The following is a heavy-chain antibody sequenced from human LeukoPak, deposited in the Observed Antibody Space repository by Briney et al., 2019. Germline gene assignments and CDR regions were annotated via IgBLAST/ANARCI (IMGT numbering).Heavy chain of an antibody. V-gene: IGHV3-74*01. CDR2: INSDGSST. J-gene: IGHJ6*02. CDR1: GFTFSNHW. Sequence: GGSLRLSCAAAGFTFSNHWMHWVRQAPGKGLVWVSSINSDGSSTNYADSVRGRFTISRDNAKNTVYMQLNSLRAEDTAVYSCARGVRFYYYGLDVWGQGTTVTVSS. CDR3: ARGVRFYYYGLDV.